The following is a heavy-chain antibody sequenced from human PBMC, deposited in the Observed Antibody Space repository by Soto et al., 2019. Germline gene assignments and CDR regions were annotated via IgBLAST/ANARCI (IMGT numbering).Heavy chain of an antibody. CDR1: GDSISSGYS. D-gene: IGHD3-16*01. J-gene: IGHJ4*02. Sequence: SQTLSLTCAVSGDSISSGYSWAWIRQPPRKGLEWVASIYHSGTTYYNPSLTSRVTISVDTSKNQFSLKLSAVTAADSAVDYCARWGKDTPFDYCGQGTLVTVSS. CDR3: ARWGKDTPFDY. V-gene: IGHV4-38-2*01. CDR2: IYHSGTT.